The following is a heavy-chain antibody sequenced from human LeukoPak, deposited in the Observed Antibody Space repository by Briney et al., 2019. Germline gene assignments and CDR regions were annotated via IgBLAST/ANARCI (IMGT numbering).Heavy chain of an antibody. D-gene: IGHD3-22*01. J-gene: IGHJ4*02. CDR3: ASGGGGLPVAEMYYYDSSGYLDY. V-gene: IGHV3-23*01. CDR1: GFTFSSYA. CDR2: ISGSGGST. Sequence: PGGSLRLSCAASGFTFSSYAMSWVRQAPGKGLEWVSAISGSGGSTYYADSVKGRFTISRDNSKNTLYLQMNSLRAEDTTVYDCASGGGGLPVAEMYYYDSSGYLDYWGQGTLVTVSS.